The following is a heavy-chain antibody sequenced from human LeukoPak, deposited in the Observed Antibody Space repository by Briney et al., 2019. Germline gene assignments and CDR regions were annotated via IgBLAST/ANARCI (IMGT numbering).Heavy chain of an antibody. J-gene: IGHJ6*03. V-gene: IGHV1-69*13. D-gene: IGHD6-19*01. CDR2: IIPIFGTA. CDR3: ASRISGIAVALSYYYYMDV. CDR1: GGTFSSYA. Sequence: SVKVSCKASGGTFSSYAISWVRQAPGQGLEWMGGIIPIFGTANYAQKFQGRVTITADESTSTAYMELSSLRPEDTAVYYCASRISGIAVALSYYYYMDVWGKGTTVTVSS.